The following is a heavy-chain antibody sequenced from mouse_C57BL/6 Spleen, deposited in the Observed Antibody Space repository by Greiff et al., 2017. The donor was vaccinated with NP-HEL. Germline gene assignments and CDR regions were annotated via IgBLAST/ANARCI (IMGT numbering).Heavy chain of an antibody. D-gene: IGHD3-1*01. V-gene: IGHV1-82*01. J-gene: IGHJ1*03. CDR2: IYPGDGDT. Sequence: QVQLKQSGPELVKPGASVKISCKASGYAFSSSWMNWVKQRPGKGLEWIGRIYPGDGDTNYNGKFKGKATLTADKSSSTAYMQLSSLTSEDSAVYFCARSGHYWYFDVWGTGTTVTVSS. CDR1: GYAFSSSW. CDR3: ARSGHYWYFDV.